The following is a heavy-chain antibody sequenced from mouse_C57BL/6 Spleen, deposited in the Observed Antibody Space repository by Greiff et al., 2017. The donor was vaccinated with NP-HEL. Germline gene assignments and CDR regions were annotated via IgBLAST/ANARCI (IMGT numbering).Heavy chain of an antibody. J-gene: IGHJ3*01. CDR2: INPSSGYT. CDR1: GYTFTSYT. CDR3: ARFYDYSWFAY. Sequence: VQRVESGAELARPGASVKMSCKASGYTFTSYTMHWVKQRPGQGLEWIGYINPSSGYTKYNQKFKDKATLTADKSSSTAYMQLSSLTSEDSAVYYCARFYDYSWFAYWGQGTLVTVSA. D-gene: IGHD2-4*01. V-gene: IGHV1-4*01.